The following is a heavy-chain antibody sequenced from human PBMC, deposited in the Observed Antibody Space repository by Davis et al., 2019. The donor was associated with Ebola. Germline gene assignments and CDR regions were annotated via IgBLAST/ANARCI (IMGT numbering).Heavy chain of an antibody. CDR2: ISYDGSNK. CDR1: GFTFSSYA. CDR3: ARGVGVVTAIPFFDY. D-gene: IGHD2-21*02. J-gene: IGHJ4*02. Sequence: GESLKISCAASGFTFSSYAMHWVRQAPGKGLEWVAVISYDGSNKYYADSVKGRFTISRDNSKNTLYLQMNSLRAEDTAVYYCARGVGVVTAIPFFDYWGQGTLVTVSS. V-gene: IGHV3-30-3*01.